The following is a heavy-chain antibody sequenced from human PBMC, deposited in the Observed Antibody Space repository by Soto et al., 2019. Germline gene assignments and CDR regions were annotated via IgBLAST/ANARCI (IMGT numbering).Heavy chain of an antibody. V-gene: IGHV1-3*05. D-gene: IGHD3-16*01. CDR1: GYTFTNHA. Sequence: QVHLVQSGAEEKRPGASVKVSCKASGYTFTNHAIHWVRQAPGQRLEWMGWINSANGNTQYSQKFQGRLTITRDTSASTGTMDLSSLRSEDTAVYYCARGGGGLRLGELPFFDYWGQGTLVTVSS. CDR3: ARGGGGLRLGELPFFDY. CDR2: INSANGNT. J-gene: IGHJ4*02.